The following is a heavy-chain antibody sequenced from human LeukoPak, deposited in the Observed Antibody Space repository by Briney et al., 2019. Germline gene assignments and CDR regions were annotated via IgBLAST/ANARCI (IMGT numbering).Heavy chain of an antibody. J-gene: IGHJ4*02. CDR3: AKRSSSKHFDY. CDR2: ISGVGSNT. CDR1: GFTFSNYA. D-gene: IGHD6-6*01. Sequence: GGSLRLSCAASGFTFSNYAMTWVRQAPGKGLEWVSVISGVGSNTYYADSVKGRFTVSRDNSKNTLSLQMNSLRAEDTAVYYCAKRSSSKHFDYWGQGTLVTVSS. V-gene: IGHV3-23*01.